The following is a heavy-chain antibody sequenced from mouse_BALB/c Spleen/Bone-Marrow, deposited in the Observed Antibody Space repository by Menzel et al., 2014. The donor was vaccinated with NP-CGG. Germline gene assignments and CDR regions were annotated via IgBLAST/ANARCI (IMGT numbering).Heavy chain of an antibody. CDR2: IWSGGNT. CDR3: ARKLRFCAMDY. D-gene: IGHD1-1*01. Sequence: VQLQQSGPGLVQPSQSLSITCTVSGFSLTTYGVHWVRQSPGKGLEWLGAIWSGGNTDYNAAFISRLSISKDNSKSQVFFEMNSLQAYDTAIYYCARKLRFCAMDYWGQGTSVTVSS. V-gene: IGHV2-2*01. J-gene: IGHJ4*01. CDR1: GFSLTTYG.